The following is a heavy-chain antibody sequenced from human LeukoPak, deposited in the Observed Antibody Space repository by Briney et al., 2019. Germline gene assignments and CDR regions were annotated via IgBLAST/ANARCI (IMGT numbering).Heavy chain of an antibody. CDR1: GGSFSGYY. Sequence: SETLSLTCAVYGGSFSGYYWSWIRQPPGKGLEWIGEINHSGSTNYNPSLKSRVTISVDTSKNQFSLKLSSVTAADTAVYYCARQFGSSWYYYYYYMDVWGKGTTVTISS. CDR3: ARQFGSSWYYYYYYMDV. D-gene: IGHD6-13*01. V-gene: IGHV4-34*01. CDR2: INHSGST. J-gene: IGHJ6*03.